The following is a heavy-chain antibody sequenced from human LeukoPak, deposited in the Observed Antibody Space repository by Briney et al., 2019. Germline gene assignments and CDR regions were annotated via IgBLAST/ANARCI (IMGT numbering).Heavy chain of an antibody. Sequence: GGSLRLSCAASGFTFSGSAMHWVRQASGKGLEWVGRIRSKANSYATAYAGSVKGRFTISRDDSKNTAYLQMNSLKTEDTAVYYCTRPIYCSGGSCYASPWFDPWGQGTLVTVSS. D-gene: IGHD2-15*01. CDR2: IRSKANSYAT. J-gene: IGHJ5*02. V-gene: IGHV3-73*01. CDR3: TRPIYCSGGSCYASPWFDP. CDR1: GFTFSGSA.